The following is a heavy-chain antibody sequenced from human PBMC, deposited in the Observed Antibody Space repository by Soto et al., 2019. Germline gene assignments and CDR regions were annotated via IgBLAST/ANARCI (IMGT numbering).Heavy chain of an antibody. J-gene: IGHJ4*02. CDR1: GGSTSSDNY. D-gene: IGHD3-16*01. CDR3: AREGGESSDGLYYVDS. Sequence: SETLSLTCTVSGGSTSSDNYWSWIRQPPGKGLEWIGHIYYSGNTDYNPSLKSRLAISIDTSKNQFSLKLSSVTAADTAVYFCAREGGESSDGLYYVDSWGQGSLVTGS. CDR2: IYYSGNT. V-gene: IGHV4-30-4*01.